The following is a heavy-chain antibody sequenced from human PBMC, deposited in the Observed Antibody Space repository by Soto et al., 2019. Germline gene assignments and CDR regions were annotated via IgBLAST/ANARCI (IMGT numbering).Heavy chain of an antibody. CDR2: INGFGENT. J-gene: IGHJ4*02. D-gene: IGHD1-1*01. CDR3: ARPTGTSYYWKYYFDS. Sequence: GGSLRLSCAASGFTFANHAMSWFRQAPGKGLEWVSSINGFGENTYYADSVKGRFSISRDSFTLYLQMSSLRAEDTAVYYCARPTGTSYYWKYYFDSWGQGTLVTVSS. V-gene: IGHV3-23*01. CDR1: GFTFANHA.